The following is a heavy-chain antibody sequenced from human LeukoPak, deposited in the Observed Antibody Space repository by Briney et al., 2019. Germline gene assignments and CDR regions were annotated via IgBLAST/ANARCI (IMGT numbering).Heavy chain of an antibody. J-gene: IGHJ3*02. CDR2: IKQEGSEK. V-gene: IGHV3-7*04. CDR1: GLTYSSYW. CDR3: ARESDSSGFGAFDI. Sequence: GGSLTLSCAASGLTYSSYWMSWVPQATGKGLEWVANIKQEGSEKYYVDSVKGRFTISRDNAKNSLYLQMNSLRAEDTAVYYCARESDSSGFGAFDIWDQGTMVTVSS. D-gene: IGHD3-22*01.